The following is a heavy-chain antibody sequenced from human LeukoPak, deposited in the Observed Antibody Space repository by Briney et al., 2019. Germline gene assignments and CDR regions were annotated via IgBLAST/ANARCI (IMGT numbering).Heavy chain of an antibody. J-gene: IGHJ4*02. CDR2: ISYDGSNK. CDR3: TSRLYYYDSSGYRDFDY. D-gene: IGHD3-22*01. V-gene: IGHV3-30*03. CDR1: GFTFSSYG. Sequence: GGSLRLSCAASGFTFSSYGMHWVRQAPGKGLEWVAVISYDGSNKYYADSVKGRFTISRDDSKNTLYLQMNSLKTEDTAVYYCTSRLYYYDSSGYRDFDYWGQGTLVTVSS.